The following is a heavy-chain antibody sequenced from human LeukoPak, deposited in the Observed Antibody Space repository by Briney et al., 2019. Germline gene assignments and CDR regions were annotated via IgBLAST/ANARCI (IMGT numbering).Heavy chain of an antibody. Sequence: GESLKISCKASVFSFTNYWIAWVRQTPGQGLEWMGSIYPGDSDTRYNPSFQGQVTIPADKSIKTAYLQWSSLKASDTAIYYWARRGGGSTGGFYFDYWGQGSLVTVPS. J-gene: IGHJ4*02. CDR3: ARRGGGSTGGFYFDY. CDR2: IYPGDSDT. CDR1: VFSFTNYW. V-gene: IGHV5-51*01. D-gene: IGHD1-1*01.